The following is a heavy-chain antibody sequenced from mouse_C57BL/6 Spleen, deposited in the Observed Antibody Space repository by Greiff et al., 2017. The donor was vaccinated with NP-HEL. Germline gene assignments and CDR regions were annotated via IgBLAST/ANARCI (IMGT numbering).Heavy chain of an antibody. J-gene: IGHJ2*01. V-gene: IGHV1-19*01. CDR3: ARREGPRFFDY. Sequence: VQLKESGPVLVKPGASVKMSCKASGYTFTDYYMNWVKQSHGKSLEWIGVINPYNGGTSYNQKFKGKATLTVDKSSSTAYMELNSLTSEDSAVYYCARREGPRFFDYWGQGTTLTVSS. CDR1: GYTFTDYY. CDR2: INPYNGGT.